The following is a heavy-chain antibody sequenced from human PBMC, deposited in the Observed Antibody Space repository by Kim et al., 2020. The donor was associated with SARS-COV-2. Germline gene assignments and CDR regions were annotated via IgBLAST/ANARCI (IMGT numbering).Heavy chain of an antibody. J-gene: IGHJ3*02. V-gene: IGHV1-2*02. CDR2: INPNSGGT. CDR1: GYTFTGYY. CDR3: ARDIVVVPAAIGLDAFDI. Sequence: ASVKVSCKASGYTFTGYYMHWVRQAPGQGLEWMGWINPNSGGTNYAQKFQGRVTMTRDTSISTAYMELSRLRSDDTAVYYCARDIVVVPAAIGLDAFDIWGQGTMVTVSS. D-gene: IGHD2-2*01.